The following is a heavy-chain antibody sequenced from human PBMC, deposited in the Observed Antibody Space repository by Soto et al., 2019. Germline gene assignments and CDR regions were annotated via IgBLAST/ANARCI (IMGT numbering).Heavy chain of an antibody. Sequence: SETLSLTCTVSGGSISSYYWSWIRQPPGKGLEWIGYIYYSGSTNYNPSLKSRVTISVDTSKNQFSLKLSSVTAADTAVYYCGSQMRGATISIYYYLLDVWGQGTTVTVSS. J-gene: IGHJ6*02. CDR3: GSQMRGATISIYYYLLDV. D-gene: IGHD5-12*01. CDR1: GGSISSYY. V-gene: IGHV4-59*01. CDR2: IYYSGST.